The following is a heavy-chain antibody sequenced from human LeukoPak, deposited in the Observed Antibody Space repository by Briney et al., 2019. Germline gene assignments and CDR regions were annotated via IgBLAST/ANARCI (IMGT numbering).Heavy chain of an antibody. D-gene: IGHD3-22*01. CDR1: GGSISSSSYS. J-gene: IGHJ3*02. V-gene: IGHV4-39*01. CDR2: IYYSGST. CDR3: ARHADSSGYLDAFDI. Sequence: SETLSLTCTVSGGSISSSSYSWGCIRQPPGKGLEWIGSIYYSGSTNYNPSLESRVTISVDTSKNQFSLKLSSVTAADTAVYYCARHADSSGYLDAFDIWGQGTMVTVSS.